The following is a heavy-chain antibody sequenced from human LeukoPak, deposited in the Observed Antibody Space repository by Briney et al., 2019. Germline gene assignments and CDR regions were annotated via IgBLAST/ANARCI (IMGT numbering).Heavy chain of an antibody. D-gene: IGHD1-14*01. V-gene: IGHV3-23*01. Sequence: GGSLRLSCAASGFTFNSYAMSWVRPALGKGLEWVSTIGSGGENTYSADSVKGRFTISRDNSKNTVYLHVKSLRAEDTAVYFCAKVLTGSQDYWGQGTLVTVSS. CDR1: GFTFNSYA. CDR3: AKVLTGSQDY. J-gene: IGHJ4*02. CDR2: IGSGGENT.